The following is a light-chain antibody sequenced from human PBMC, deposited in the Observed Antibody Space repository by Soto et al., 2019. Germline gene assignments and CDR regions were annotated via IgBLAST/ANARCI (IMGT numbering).Light chain of an antibody. CDR2: AAS. V-gene: IGKV1-9*01. J-gene: IGKJ5*01. CDR3: QQLNSYPIT. Sequence: DIQLTQSPSFLSASVGDRVTITCRASQGLSSDLAWYQQKPGKAPKLLIYAASTLQSGVPSRFSGSGSGTEFTLTISSRQPEDFATYSCQQLNSYPITFGQGKRLVIK. CDR1: QGLSSD.